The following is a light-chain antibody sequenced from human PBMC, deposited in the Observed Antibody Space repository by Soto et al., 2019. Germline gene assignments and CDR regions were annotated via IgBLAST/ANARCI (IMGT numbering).Light chain of an antibody. CDR2: DTS. CDR3: QHYNSWVIT. J-gene: IGKJ4*01. Sequence: IVMTQSPATLSVSLGERVTLSCRASRSAGNNLAWYQQRVGQAPRLVIFDTSTRATGIPARFSGSGSETEFTLTINSLQAEDFAVYYCQHYNSWVITFGGGTKVEIK. V-gene: IGKV3D-15*01. CDR1: RSAGNN.